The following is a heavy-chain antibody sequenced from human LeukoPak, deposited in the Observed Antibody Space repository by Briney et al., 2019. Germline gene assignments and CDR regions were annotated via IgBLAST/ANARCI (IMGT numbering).Heavy chain of an antibody. CDR1: GGSISSGDYY. CDR3: ARCGTSTQYYYYYYYMDV. D-gene: IGHD2-2*01. J-gene: IGHJ6*03. Sequence: SQTLSLTCTVSGGSISSGDYYWSWIRQPPGKGLEWIGYIYYSGSTYYNPSLKSRVTISVDTSKNQFSLKLSSVTAADTAVYYCARCGTSTQYYYYYYYMDVWGKGATVTVSS. CDR2: IYYSGST. V-gene: IGHV4-30-4*08.